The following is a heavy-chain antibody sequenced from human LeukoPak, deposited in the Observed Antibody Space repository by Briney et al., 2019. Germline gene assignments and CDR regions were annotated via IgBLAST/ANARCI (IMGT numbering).Heavy chain of an antibody. CDR1: GYTFTRYG. CDR3: ARDFFHGHCAGLSCFLLDY. CDR2: ISANNGDT. V-gene: IGHV1-18*01. J-gene: IGHJ4*02. Sequence: GASVKVSCKASGYTFTRYGISWVRQAPGQGLEWMGWISANNGDTNSAQKFQGRVTMTTDTSTSTAYMELRSLRPDDTAVYYCARDFFHGHCAGLSCFLLDYWGQGSLVTVSS. D-gene: IGHD2-15*01.